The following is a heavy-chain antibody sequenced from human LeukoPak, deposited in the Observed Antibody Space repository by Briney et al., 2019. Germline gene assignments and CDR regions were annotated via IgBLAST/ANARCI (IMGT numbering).Heavy chain of an antibody. CDR3: AKRYHYDSSGYPKGIYFDY. Sequence: SETLSLTCAVYGGSFSGYYWSWIRQPPGKGLEWSGEISHSGSTNYNPSLKSRVTISVDTSKNQFSLKLSSVTAADTAVYYCAKRYHYDSSGYPKGIYFDYWGQGTLVTVSS. CDR1: GGSFSGYY. V-gene: IGHV4-34*01. CDR2: ISHSGST. J-gene: IGHJ4*02. D-gene: IGHD3-22*01.